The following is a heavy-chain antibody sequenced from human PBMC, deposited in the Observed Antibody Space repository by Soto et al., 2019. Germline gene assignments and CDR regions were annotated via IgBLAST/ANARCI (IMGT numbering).Heavy chain of an antibody. J-gene: IGHJ4*01. V-gene: IGHV4-61*01. CDR2: IYYSGST. CDR3: ARENNWSLDY. D-gene: IGHD1-1*01. CDR1: VRSVSSGSNH. Sequence: LTCVVYVRSVSSGSNHWSWIRQPPGKGLEWIGYIYYSGSTNYNTSLKSRVTISVDTSKNHFYLKLSAVTAADTDVYYCARENNWSLDYWGHGTLVTVSS.